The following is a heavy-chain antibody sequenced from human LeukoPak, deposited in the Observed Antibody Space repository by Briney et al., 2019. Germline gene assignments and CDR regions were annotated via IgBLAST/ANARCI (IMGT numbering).Heavy chain of an antibody. CDR1: GYTFTGYY. CDR3: ARATMIVSDY. D-gene: IGHD3-22*01. V-gene: IGHV1-2*02. Sequence: ASVKVSCKASGYTFTGYYMHWVRQAPGQGLEWMGWINPNSGGTNYAQKFQGRVTMTTDTSTSTAYMELRSLRSVDTAVYYCARATMIVSDYWGQGTLVTVSS. CDR2: INPNSGGT. J-gene: IGHJ4*02.